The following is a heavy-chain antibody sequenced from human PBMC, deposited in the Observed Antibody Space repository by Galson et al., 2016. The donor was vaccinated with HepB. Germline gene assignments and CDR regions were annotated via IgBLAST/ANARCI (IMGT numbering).Heavy chain of an antibody. Sequence: SVKVSCKASGYRFTTFYVHWVRQAPGQGLERIGRIMPEDGYTIYAQRFQGRVTITRDTSTSTVYMDLRSLMSADTGVYYCARDGHKWDFDYWGQGSLVTVSS. V-gene: IGHV1-46*01. CDR3: ARDGHKWDFDY. D-gene: IGHD1-26*01. CDR2: IMPEDGYT. CDR1: GYRFTTFY. J-gene: IGHJ4*02.